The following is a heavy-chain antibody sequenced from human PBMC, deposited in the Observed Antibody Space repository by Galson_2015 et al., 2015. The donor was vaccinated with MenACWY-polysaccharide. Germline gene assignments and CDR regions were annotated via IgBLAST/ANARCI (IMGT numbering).Heavy chain of an antibody. V-gene: IGHV3-30*02. CDR3: ARDYCGRTTCSGMDV. D-gene: IGHD2-21*01. Sequence: SLRLSCAASGFTFSSYGMHWVRQAPGKGLEWVTFIRNDGGNTYYTDSVKGRVTLSRDNSKNTVFLEMNSLRAEDTGVYYCARDYCGRTTCSGMDVWGQGTTVTVSS. CDR1: GFTFSSYG. CDR2: IRNDGGNT. J-gene: IGHJ6*02.